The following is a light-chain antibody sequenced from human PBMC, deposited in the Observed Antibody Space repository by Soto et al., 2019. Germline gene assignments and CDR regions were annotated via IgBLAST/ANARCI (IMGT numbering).Light chain of an antibody. CDR3: QQYNNWPWT. V-gene: IGKV3-15*01. Sequence: EIVMTQSPATLSVSPGERATLSCSASQSVTTNLAWYQQKRGQSPRLLIYGASTRATGIPARFSGSGSGTDFTLTISSLQSEDFAVYYCQQYNNWPWTFGQGTEVEIK. CDR1: QSVTTN. J-gene: IGKJ1*01. CDR2: GAS.